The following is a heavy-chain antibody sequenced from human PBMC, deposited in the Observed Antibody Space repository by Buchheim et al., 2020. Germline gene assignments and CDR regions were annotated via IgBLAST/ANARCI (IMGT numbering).Heavy chain of an antibody. CDR3: VREGLRLMDYYYGMDV. CDR2: IYYSGST. Sequence: QVQLQESGPGLVKPSQTLSLTCTVSGGSISSGGYYWSWIRRHPGKGLEWIGYIYYSGSTYYNPSLKSRVTISVDTSKHQFSLKLSSVTAADTAVYHCVREGLRLMDYYYGMDVWGQGTT. J-gene: IGHJ6*02. CDR1: GGSISSGGYY. D-gene: IGHD4-17*01. V-gene: IGHV4-31*03.